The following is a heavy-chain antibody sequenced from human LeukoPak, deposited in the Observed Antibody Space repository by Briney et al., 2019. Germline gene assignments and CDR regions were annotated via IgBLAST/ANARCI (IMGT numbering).Heavy chain of an antibody. J-gene: IGHJ6*03. V-gene: IGHV4-4*09. CDR3: ARGLRDEERYYKYYYMDV. CDR1: GGSISGYF. CDR2: IHTIET. D-gene: IGHD3-22*01. Sequence: SETLSLTCTISGGSISGYFGTWIRQATGKGLEWIGYIHTIETKYNPSLQSRVSMSIDTSKNQFSLNLRSVTAADTAVYYCARGLRDEERYYKYYYMDVWGKGTTVTVSS.